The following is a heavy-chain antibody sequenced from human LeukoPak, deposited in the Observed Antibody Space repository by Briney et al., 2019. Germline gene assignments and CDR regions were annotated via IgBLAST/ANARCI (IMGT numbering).Heavy chain of an antibody. CDR2: INPNSGGT. CDR3: AREVHQLELAWFDP. J-gene: IGHJ5*02. CDR1: GYTFTGYY. Sequence: ASVKVSCKASGYTFTGYYMHWVRQAPGQGLEWMGWINPNSGGTNYAQKFQGRVTMTGDTSISTAYMELSRLRSDDTAVYYCAREVHQLELAWFDPWGQGTLVTVSS. V-gene: IGHV1-2*02. D-gene: IGHD1-1*01.